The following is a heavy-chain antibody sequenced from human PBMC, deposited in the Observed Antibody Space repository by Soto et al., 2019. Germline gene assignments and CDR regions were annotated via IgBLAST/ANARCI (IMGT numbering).Heavy chain of an antibody. CDR1: GFSFSVYG. Sequence: QVQLVESGGGVVQPGRSLRLSCETSGFSFSVYGMHWVRQAPGKGLEWVAVIWYDASKQFYAASVEGRFTISRDNSKAILCLQMNSLRAEDTAVYYCAAWAEGATEVHWGQGTLVTVSS. D-gene: IGHD2-15*01. CDR2: IWYDASKQ. CDR3: AAWAEGATEVH. V-gene: IGHV3-33*01. J-gene: IGHJ4*02.